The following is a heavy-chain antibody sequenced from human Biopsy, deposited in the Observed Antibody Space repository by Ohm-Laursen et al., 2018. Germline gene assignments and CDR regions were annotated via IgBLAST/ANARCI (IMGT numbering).Heavy chain of an antibody. CDR3: AKHGSGWTGDDALHI. CDR1: GDSINSSY. J-gene: IGHJ3*02. D-gene: IGHD6-19*01. Sequence: SETLSLTCTVSGDSINSSYWSWIRQPPGKGLEWIGFISNSGNTNYNPSLKSRVTISVDTSKNQISLKVTSVTAADTAVYYCAKHGSGWTGDDALHIWGQGTMVTVSS. V-gene: IGHV4-59*08. CDR2: ISNSGNT.